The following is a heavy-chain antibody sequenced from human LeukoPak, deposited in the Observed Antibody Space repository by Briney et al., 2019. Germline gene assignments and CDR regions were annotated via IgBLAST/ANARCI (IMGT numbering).Heavy chain of an antibody. CDR2: INPNSGGT. CDR1: GYTFTGYY. V-gene: IGHV1-2*02. Sequence: VASVRVSCKASGYTFTGYYMHWVRQTPGQGLEWMGWINPNSGGTNYAQKFQSRVTMTRDTSISTAYMELSRLRSDDTAVYYCARERLRWGGDAFDIWGQGTMVTVSS. D-gene: IGHD5-12*01. J-gene: IGHJ3*02. CDR3: ARERLRWGGDAFDI.